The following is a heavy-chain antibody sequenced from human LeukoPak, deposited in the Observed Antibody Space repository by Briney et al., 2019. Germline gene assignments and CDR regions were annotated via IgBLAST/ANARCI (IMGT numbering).Heavy chain of an antibody. J-gene: IGHJ3*02. CDR1: GGSFSGYY. CDR2: INHSGST. V-gene: IGHV4-34*01. D-gene: IGHD4-23*01. Sequence: PSETLSLTCAVYGGSFSGYYWSWIRQPPGKGLEWIGEINHSGSTNYNPSLKSRVTISVATSKNQFSLKLSSVTAADTAAYYCASQAVTLGPDAFDIWGQGTMATVSS. CDR3: ASQAVTLGPDAFDI.